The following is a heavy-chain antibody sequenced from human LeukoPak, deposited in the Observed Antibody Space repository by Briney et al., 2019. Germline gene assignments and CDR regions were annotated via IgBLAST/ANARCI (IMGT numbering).Heavy chain of an antibody. CDR2: ISYGGST. V-gene: IGHV4-39*01. Sequence: SETLSLTCTVSGGSITSNHYYWGWIRQPPGKGLEWIGSISYGGSTHYNPSLKSRVTMSVDTSENQFPLKLRSVTATDTAVYHCATSPGADYGGDHWFDPWGQGTLVTVSS. CDR1: GGSITSNHYY. D-gene: IGHD4-23*01. CDR3: ATSPGADYGGDHWFDP. J-gene: IGHJ5*02.